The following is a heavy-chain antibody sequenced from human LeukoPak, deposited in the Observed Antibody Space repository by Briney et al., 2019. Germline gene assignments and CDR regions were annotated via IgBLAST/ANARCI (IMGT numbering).Heavy chain of an antibody. CDR3: ASAYYDSSGYFSGGLDY. V-gene: IGHV1-69*06. D-gene: IGHD3-22*01. J-gene: IGHJ4*02. CDR1: GGTFSSYA. CDR2: IIPIFGTA. Sequence: ASVKVSCKASGGTFSSYAISWVRQAPGQGLEWMGGIIPIFGTANYAQKFQGRVTITADKSTSTAYMELSSLRSEDTAVYYCASAYYDSSGYFSGGLDYWGQGTLVTVSS.